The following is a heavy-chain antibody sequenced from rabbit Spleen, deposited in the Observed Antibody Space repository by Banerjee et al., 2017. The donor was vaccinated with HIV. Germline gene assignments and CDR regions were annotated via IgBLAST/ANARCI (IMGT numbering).Heavy chain of an antibody. V-gene: IGHV1S40*01. Sequence: QSLEESGGDLVKPGASLTLTCTASGVSFSSSSYMCWVRQAPGKGLEWIGYIDAVFGTTYYARWVNGRFTISSHNAQNTLYLQLNSLTAADTATYFCVRGASSSGYYSLWGQGTLVTVS. D-gene: IGHD1-1*01. J-gene: IGHJ4*01. CDR3: VRGASSSGYYSL. CDR1: GVSFSSSSY. CDR2: IDAVFGTT.